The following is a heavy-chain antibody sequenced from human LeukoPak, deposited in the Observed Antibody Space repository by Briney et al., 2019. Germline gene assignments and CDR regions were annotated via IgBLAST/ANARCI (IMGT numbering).Heavy chain of an antibody. D-gene: IGHD3-16*01. CDR3: ARGPSLVPFEY. Sequence: PSETLSLTCTVSSGSISNYYWDWIRQPPGKGLEWIGYIYYSGSTKYNPSLKSRVTISVDTSKNQFSLKVNSVTAADTAVYYCARGPSLVPFEYWGQGILVTVSS. CDR2: IYYSGST. CDR1: SGSISNYY. J-gene: IGHJ4*02. V-gene: IGHV4-59*01.